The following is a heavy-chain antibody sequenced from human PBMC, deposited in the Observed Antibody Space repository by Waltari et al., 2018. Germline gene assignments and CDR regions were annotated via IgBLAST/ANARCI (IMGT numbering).Heavy chain of an antibody. CDR1: EFILSNYG. V-gene: IGHV3-30*02. CDR2: LHYDESLS. J-gene: IGHJ4*02. CDR3: ANNPYCAGGSCLREWDY. D-gene: IGHD2-15*01. Sequence: QVHLVESGGGVVQPGGSLRLSCKASEFILSNYGMHCVRQAPGKGLECVAYLHYDESLSLYAGSVKGRFTISRDRSKNTLYLVMNNLRAEDTAMYYCANNPYCAGGSCLREWDYWGQGTLVSVSS.